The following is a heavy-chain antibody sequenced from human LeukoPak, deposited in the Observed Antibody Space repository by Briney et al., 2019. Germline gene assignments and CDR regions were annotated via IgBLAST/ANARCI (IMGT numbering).Heavy chain of an antibody. CDR3: ARNDRGRPADY. J-gene: IGHJ4*02. V-gene: IGHV4-39*01. Sequence: PSETLSLTCTVSGASINNSPYYWAWIRQPPGKELEWIVSMHYSGATYYNPSLKSRVTISIDTSKNQFSLGLTSVTAADTAVFYCARNDRGRPADYWGQGTLVTVSS. CDR2: MHYSGAT. CDR1: GASINNSPYY. D-gene: IGHD1-26*01.